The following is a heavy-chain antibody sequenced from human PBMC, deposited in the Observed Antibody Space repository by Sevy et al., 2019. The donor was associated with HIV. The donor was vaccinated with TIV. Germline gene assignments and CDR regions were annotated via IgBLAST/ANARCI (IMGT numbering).Heavy chain of an antibody. Sequence: GGSLRLSCAASGFTFNRYSMHWVRRAPGKGLEWVATISFDATNKDYPDSVKGRFTISRDNFPNSLFLQMDSLRPEDTAVYYCALERLSSDVAEYFQNWGQGTLVTVSS. J-gene: IGHJ1*01. D-gene: IGHD1-1*01. CDR1: GFTFNRYS. CDR2: ISFDATNK. CDR3: ALERLSSDVAEYFQN. V-gene: IGHV3-30-3*01.